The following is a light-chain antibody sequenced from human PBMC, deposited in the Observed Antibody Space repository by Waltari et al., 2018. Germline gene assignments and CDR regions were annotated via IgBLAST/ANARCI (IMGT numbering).Light chain of an antibody. J-gene: IGKJ1*01. CDR3: QQHSNYWT. Sequence: DIQMTQSPSTLSASVGARVTITCRASQNLNSRLAWYQQKPGKAPKLLIYKASSLESGVPSRFSGSGSGTEFTLTISSLQPDDFATYYCQQHSNYWTFGQGTKVEIK. CDR1: QNLNSR. CDR2: KAS. V-gene: IGKV1-5*03.